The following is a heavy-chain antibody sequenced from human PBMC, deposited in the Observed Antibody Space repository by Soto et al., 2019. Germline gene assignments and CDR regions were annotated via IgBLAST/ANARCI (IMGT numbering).Heavy chain of an antibody. CDR1: GGSVSSGSYY. V-gene: IGHV4-61*01. CDR3: ARGEQQLVFDY. J-gene: IGHJ4*02. Sequence: QVQLQESGPGLVKPSETLSLTCTVSGGSVSSGSYYWSWIRQPPGKGLEWIGYIYYSGSTNYNPSLQSPVTISGDTAKDQFSLKLSSVTAADTAVYYCARGEQQLVFDYWGQGTLVTVSS. D-gene: IGHD6-13*01. CDR2: IYYSGST.